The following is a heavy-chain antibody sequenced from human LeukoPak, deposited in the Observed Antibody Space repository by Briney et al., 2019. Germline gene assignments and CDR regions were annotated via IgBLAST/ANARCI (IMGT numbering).Heavy chain of an antibody. V-gene: IGHV3-23*01. CDR2: ISGSGGST. D-gene: IGHD3-22*01. Sequence: GASLRLSCAASGFTFSSYAMSWVRQAPGKGLEWVSAISGSGGSTYYADSVKGRFTISRDNSKNTLYLQMNSLRAEDTAVYYCEKDRDYDSSGYPNWGQGTLVTVSS. CDR3: EKDRDYDSSGYPN. J-gene: IGHJ4*02. CDR1: GFTFSSYA.